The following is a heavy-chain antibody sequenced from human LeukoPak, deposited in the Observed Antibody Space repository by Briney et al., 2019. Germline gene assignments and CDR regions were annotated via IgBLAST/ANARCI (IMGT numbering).Heavy chain of an antibody. CDR3: ARGGVSSPRIQPYYYYYMDV. Sequence: SETLSLTCTVSGGSISSSSYYWGWIRQPPGKGLEWIGSINYSGSSYYNPSLKSRVTLSVDTSKNQFSLKLSSVTAADTAVYYCARGGVSSPRIQPYYYYYMDVWGKGTTVTVSS. J-gene: IGHJ6*03. CDR1: GGSISSSSYY. D-gene: IGHD5-18*01. CDR2: INYSGSS. V-gene: IGHV4-39*07.